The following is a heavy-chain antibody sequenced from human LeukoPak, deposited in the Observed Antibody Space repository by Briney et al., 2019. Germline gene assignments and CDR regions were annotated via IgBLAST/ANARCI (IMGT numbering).Heavy chain of an antibody. CDR3: ARDFPRGRHCDSPGCNITYYYYYGMDV. CDR2: ISKTGRTV. V-gene: IGHV3-11*01. CDR1: GFTFSDYY. D-gene: IGHD2/OR15-2a*01. Sequence: PGGSLRLSCAASGFTFSDYYMSWVRQAPGKGLEWVSYISKTGRTVYYADSVEGRFTISRDNDKNSLFLQMNSLRTEDAAVYFCARDFPRGRHCDSPGCNITYYYYYGMDVWGQGTTVAVSS. J-gene: IGHJ6*02.